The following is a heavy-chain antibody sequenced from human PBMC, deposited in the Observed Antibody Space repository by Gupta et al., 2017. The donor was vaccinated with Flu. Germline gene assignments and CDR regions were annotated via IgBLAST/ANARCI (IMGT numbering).Heavy chain of an antibody. Sequence: PGKGLDGVGFIRTRTDGETTEYAASVRGRFTISRDDAKSIAYLQMNDLKIEDTAVYYCARDDEDGDHEDMDDWGQGTLVTVS. V-gene: IGHV3-49*02. CDR2: IRTRTDGETT. J-gene: IGHJ4*02. D-gene: IGHD2-15*01. CDR3: ARDDEDGDHEDMDD.